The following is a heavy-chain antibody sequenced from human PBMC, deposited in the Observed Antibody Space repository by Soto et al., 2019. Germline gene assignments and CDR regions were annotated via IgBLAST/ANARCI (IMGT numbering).Heavy chain of an antibody. Sequence: ASVKVSCKASGYTFSSYGISWVRQAPGQGLEWMGWISAYNGNTNYAQKLQGRVTMTTDTSTSTAYMELRSLSSDDTPVYYCARVLTAAGFDYWGQGTLVTVSS. D-gene: IGHD6-25*01. CDR2: ISAYNGNT. CDR3: ARVLTAAGFDY. V-gene: IGHV1-18*01. CDR1: GYTFSSYG. J-gene: IGHJ4*02.